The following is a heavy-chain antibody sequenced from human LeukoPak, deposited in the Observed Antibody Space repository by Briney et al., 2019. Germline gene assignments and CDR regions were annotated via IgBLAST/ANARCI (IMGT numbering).Heavy chain of an antibody. CDR2: IKEDGSQK. CDR1: GFTFSNYW. Sequence: PGGSLRLSCVVSGFTFSNYWMSWVRQAPGKGLEWVANIKEDGSQKSYVDSVKGRFTISRDNAKSSLSLQMNSLRAEDTAVYYCGRVGNWNDRGDYWGQGTLVTVSS. D-gene: IGHD1-1*01. V-gene: IGHV3-7*01. CDR3: GRVGNWNDRGDY. J-gene: IGHJ4*02.